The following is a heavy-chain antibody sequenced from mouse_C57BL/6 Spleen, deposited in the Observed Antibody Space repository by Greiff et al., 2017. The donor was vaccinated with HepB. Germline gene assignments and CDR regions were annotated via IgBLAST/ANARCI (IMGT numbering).Heavy chain of an antibody. CDR3: AREGDYGFGYYAMDY. V-gene: IGHV3-6*01. Sequence: VQLKESGPGLVKPSQSLSLTCSVTGYSITSGYYWNWIRQFPGNKLEWMGYISYDGSNNYNPSLKNRISITRDTSKNQFFLKLNSVTTEDTATYYCAREGDYGFGYYAMDYWGQGTSVTVSS. CDR2: ISYDGSN. D-gene: IGHD2-4*01. CDR1: GYSITSGYY. J-gene: IGHJ4*01.